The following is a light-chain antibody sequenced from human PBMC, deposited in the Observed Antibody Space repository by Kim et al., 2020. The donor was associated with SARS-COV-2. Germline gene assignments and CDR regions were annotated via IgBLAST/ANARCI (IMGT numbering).Light chain of an antibody. CDR2: RNN. CDR3: AAWDDSLSGWV. Sequence: PRVTISGSGISSNIGINYVYWYLQLPGTAPKLLIYRNNHRPSGVPDRFSGSKSGTSASLAISGLRSEDEADYYCAAWDDSLSGWVFGGGTQLTVL. CDR1: SSNIGINY. V-gene: IGLV1-47*01. J-gene: IGLJ3*02.